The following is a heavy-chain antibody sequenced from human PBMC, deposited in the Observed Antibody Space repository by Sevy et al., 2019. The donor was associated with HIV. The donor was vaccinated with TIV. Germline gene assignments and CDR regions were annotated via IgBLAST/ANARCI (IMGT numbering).Heavy chain of an antibody. Sequence: GGSLRLSCAASGFTFDDYTMHWVRQAPGKGLEWVSLISWDGGSTYYADSVKGRFTIPRDNSKNSLYLQMNSLRTEDTALYYCAKDIRCSSTSCSYYYYGMDVWGQGTTVTVSS. V-gene: IGHV3-43*01. CDR3: AKDIRCSSTSCSYYYYGMDV. CDR2: ISWDGGST. J-gene: IGHJ6*02. D-gene: IGHD2-2*01. CDR1: GFTFDDYT.